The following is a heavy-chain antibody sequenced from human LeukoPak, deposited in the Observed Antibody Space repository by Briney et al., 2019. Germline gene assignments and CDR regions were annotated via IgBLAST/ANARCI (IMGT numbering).Heavy chain of an antibody. Sequence: GGSLRLSCAASGFAVDSNYMTWVRRAPGKGLECVSIIYYNGSAHYADSVKGRFTISRDNAKNSLYLQMNSLRAEDTAVYYCARGGEDIVVVPAATIDYWGQGTLVTVSS. J-gene: IGHJ4*02. V-gene: IGHV3-53*01. CDR3: ARGGEDIVVVPAATIDY. CDR2: IYYNGSA. CDR1: GFAVDSNY. D-gene: IGHD2-2*01.